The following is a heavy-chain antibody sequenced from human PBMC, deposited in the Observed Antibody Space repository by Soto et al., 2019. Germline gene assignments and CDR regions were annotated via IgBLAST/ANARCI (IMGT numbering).Heavy chain of an antibody. CDR3: ARDRPQGDIAAIRLC. CDR1: GFTFSDYY. D-gene: IGHD6-13*01. Sequence: GGSLRLSCAASGFTFSDYYMSWIRQAPGKGLEWVSYISSSSSYTNYADSVKGRFTISRDNAKNSLYLQMNSLRAEDTAVYYCARDRPQGDIAAIRLCWGQGALVTVSS. V-gene: IGHV3-11*06. J-gene: IGHJ4*02. CDR2: ISSSSSYT.